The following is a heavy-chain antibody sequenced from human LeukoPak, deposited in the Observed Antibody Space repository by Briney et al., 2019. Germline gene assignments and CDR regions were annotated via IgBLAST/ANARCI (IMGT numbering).Heavy chain of an antibody. CDR2: INPSGGST. Sequence: ASVKVSCKASGYTFTSYYMHWVRQAPGQGLEWMGIINPSGGSTSYAQKFQGRVTMTRDTSTSTVYMELSSLRSEDTAVYYCARGPNQQWLVFFYFDYWGQGTLVTVSP. J-gene: IGHJ4*02. CDR1: GYTFTSYY. CDR3: ARGPNQQWLVFFYFDY. V-gene: IGHV1-46*01. D-gene: IGHD6-19*01.